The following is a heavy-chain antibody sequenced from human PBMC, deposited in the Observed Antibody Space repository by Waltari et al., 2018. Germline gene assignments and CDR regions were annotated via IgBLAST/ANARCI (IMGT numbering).Heavy chain of an antibody. CDR1: GGSISSSSYY. D-gene: IGHD6-13*01. J-gene: IGHJ4*02. V-gene: IGHV4-39*01. CDR3: ARLIRQQLYDY. CDR2: IYYSGST. Sequence: QLQLQESGPGLVQPSETLSLTCTVSGGSISSSSYYWGWIRQPPGKGLEWIGSIYYSGSTYYNPSLKSRVTISVDTSKNQFSLKLSSVTAADTAVYYCARLIRQQLYDYWGQGTLVTVSS.